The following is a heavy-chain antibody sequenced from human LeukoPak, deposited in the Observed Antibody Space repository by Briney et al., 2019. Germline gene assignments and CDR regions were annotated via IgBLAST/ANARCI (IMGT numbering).Heavy chain of an antibody. CDR2: ISAYNGNT. V-gene: IGHV1-18*01. D-gene: IGHD6-13*01. J-gene: IGHJ4*02. Sequence: ASVKVSCKASGYSFTTFGITWVRQAPGQGLEWMGWISAYNGNTNYAQKLQGRVTMTTDTSTSTAYMELSRLRSDDTAVYYCARDRGYSSSWYICDYWGQGTLVTVSS. CDR3: ARDRGYSSSWYICDY. CDR1: GYSFTTFG.